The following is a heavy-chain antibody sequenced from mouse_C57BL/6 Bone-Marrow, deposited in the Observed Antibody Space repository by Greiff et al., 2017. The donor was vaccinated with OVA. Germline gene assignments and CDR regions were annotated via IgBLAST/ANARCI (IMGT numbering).Heavy chain of an antibody. CDR1: GYAFSSSW. J-gene: IGHJ2*01. D-gene: IGHD2-12*01. CDR3: ARESYYSRWGFDY. Sequence: QVQLKESGPELVKPGASVKISCKASGYAFSSSWMNWVKQRPGKGLEWIGRIYPGDGDTNYNGKFKGKATLTADKSSSTAYMQLSSLTSEDSAVYFCARESYYSRWGFDYWGQGTTLTVSS. CDR2: IYPGDGDT. V-gene: IGHV1-82*01.